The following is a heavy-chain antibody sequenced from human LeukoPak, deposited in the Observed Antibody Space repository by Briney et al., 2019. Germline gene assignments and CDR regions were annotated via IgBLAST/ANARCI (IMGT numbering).Heavy chain of an antibody. CDR1: GFTFSSYW. D-gene: IGHD2-15*01. CDR2: IKPDGSET. CDR3: ARVYCSGGICSRYCDY. Sequence: GGSLRLSCAASGFTFSSYWMSWVRQAPGKGLECVANIKPDGSETYSVDSVRGRFTISRDNARDSLYLQMNSLRVEDTAVYYCARVYCSGGICSRYCDYWGQGTLVTVSS. J-gene: IGHJ4*02. V-gene: IGHV3-7*04.